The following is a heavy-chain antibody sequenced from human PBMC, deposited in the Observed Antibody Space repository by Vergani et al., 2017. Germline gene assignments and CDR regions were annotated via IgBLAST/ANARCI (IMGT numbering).Heavy chain of an antibody. V-gene: IGHV4-61*01. CDR3: ARGDVDVVSWGYWYFDL. D-gene: IGHD5/OR15-5a*01. J-gene: IGHJ2*01. Sequence: QVQLQESGPGLVKPSETLSLTCTVSNDSVSNTFYYWGWIRQTPGKGLEWIGYIYYTGSTNYNPSLKSRVTISVDTSKNQFSLKLSSVTAADTAVYYCARGDVDVVSWGYWYFDLWGRGTLVTVSS. CDR1: NDSVSNTFYY. CDR2: IYYTGST.